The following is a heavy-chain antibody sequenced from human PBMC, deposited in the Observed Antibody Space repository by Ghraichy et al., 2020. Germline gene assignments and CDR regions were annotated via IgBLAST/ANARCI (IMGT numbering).Heavy chain of an antibody. Sequence: SETLSLTCDMSGDSFRGYSWSWLRQLPGVGLEWIGEIQHGGSTNYNPSLKGRVTISADSPKSQFSLQLTSVTAADTAVYYCARISLVQPGDHWGQGTLVAV. J-gene: IGHJ4*02. CDR1: GDSFRGYS. V-gene: IGHV4-34*01. D-gene: IGHD1-1*01. CDR3: ARISLVQPGDH. CDR2: IQHGGST.